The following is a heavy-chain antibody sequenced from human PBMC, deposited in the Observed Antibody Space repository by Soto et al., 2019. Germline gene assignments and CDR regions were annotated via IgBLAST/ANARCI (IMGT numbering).Heavy chain of an antibody. J-gene: IGHJ4*02. D-gene: IGHD5-18*01. CDR3: AXHNVDTAMAPSYFDY. V-gene: IGHV4-59*08. CDR1: GDSISSYY. CDR2: IYYSGST. Sequence: SETLSLTCTVSGDSISSYYWSWIRQPPGKGLEWIGYIYYSGSTNYNPSLKSRVTISVDTSKNQFSLKLSSVTAADTAVYYCAXHNVDTAMAPSYFDYWGQGTLVTVSS.